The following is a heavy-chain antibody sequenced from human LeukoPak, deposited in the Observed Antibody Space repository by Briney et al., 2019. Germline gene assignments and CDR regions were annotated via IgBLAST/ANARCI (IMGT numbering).Heavy chain of an antibody. V-gene: IGHV3-30*02. CDR3: AKDRDDYVWGSYLGAFDI. CDR2: IRYDGSNK. D-gene: IGHD3-16*01. J-gene: IGHJ3*02. CDR1: GFTFSSYG. Sequence: GGSLRLSCAASGFTFSSYGMHWVRQAPGKGLEWVAFIRYDGSNKYYADSVKGRFTISRDNSKNTLYLQMNSLRSEDTAVFYCAKDRDDYVWGSYLGAFDIWGQGTMVTVSS.